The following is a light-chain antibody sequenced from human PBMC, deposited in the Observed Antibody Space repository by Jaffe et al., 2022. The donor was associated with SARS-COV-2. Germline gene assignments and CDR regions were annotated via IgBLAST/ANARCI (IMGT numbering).Light chain of an antibody. Sequence: QSALTQPASVSGSPGQSITISCTGTSSDVGGHNYVSWYQQHPGKAPKVLIYEVANRPPGISIRFSASKSGNTASLTISGLQAEDEADYFCMSYTGSGTWLFGGGTKLTVL. CDR1: SSDVGGHNY. V-gene: IGLV2-14*03. CDR3: MSYTGSGTWL. CDR2: EVA. J-gene: IGLJ3*02.